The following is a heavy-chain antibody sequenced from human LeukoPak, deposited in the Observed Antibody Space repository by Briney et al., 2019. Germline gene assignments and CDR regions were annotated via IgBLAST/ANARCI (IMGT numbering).Heavy chain of an antibody. Sequence: SETLSLTCTVSGYSISSGYYWGWIRQPPGKGLEWIGSIYHSGSTYYNPSLKSRVTISVDTSKNQFSLKLSSVTAADTAVYYCARGMPKGMAAHDYWGQGTLVTVSS. CDR3: ARGMPKGMAAHDY. CDR2: IYHSGST. J-gene: IGHJ4*02. V-gene: IGHV4-38-2*02. CDR1: GYSISSGYY. D-gene: IGHD5-24*01.